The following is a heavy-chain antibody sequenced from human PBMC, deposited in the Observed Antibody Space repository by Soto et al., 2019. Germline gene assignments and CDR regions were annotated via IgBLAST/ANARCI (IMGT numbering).Heavy chain of an antibody. D-gene: IGHD1-26*01. V-gene: IGHV4-59*01. CDR3: ARHNSGTYYRFDY. Sequence: SETLSLTCTVSGGSISSYYWSWIRQPPGKGLEWIGYVYYSGSTNYNPSLKSRVTISVGTSKNQFSLKLSSVTAADTAVYYCARHNSGTYYRFDYWGLGTLVTVSS. CDR1: GGSISSYY. CDR2: VYYSGST. J-gene: IGHJ4*02.